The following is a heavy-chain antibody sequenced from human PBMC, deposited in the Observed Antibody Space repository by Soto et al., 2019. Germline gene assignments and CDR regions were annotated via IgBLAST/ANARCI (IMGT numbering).Heavy chain of an antibody. D-gene: IGHD3-10*01. Sequence: ASVKVSFKASGYTFTGYYMHWVRQAPGQGLEWMGWINPNSGGTNYAQKFQGWVTMTRDTSISTAYMELSRLRSDDTAVYYCARDAMVRGVIIPDYYYGMDVWGQGTTVTVSS. V-gene: IGHV1-2*04. CDR1: GYTFTGYY. CDR3: ARDAMVRGVIIPDYYYGMDV. CDR2: INPNSGGT. J-gene: IGHJ6*02.